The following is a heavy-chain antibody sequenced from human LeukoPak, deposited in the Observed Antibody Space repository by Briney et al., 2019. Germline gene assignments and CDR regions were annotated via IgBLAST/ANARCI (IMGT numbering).Heavy chain of an antibody. D-gene: IGHD3-9*01. Sequence: GGSLRLSCAASGFTVSSNYMSWVRQAPGKGLEWVSVIYSGGSTYYADSVKGRFTISRDNSKNTLYLQMNSLRAEVTAVYYGARTCVLICDLGSYFDYWGQGTLVTVSS. V-gene: IGHV3-53*01. CDR1: GFTVSSNY. CDR2: IYSGGST. CDR3: ARTCVLICDLGSYFDY. J-gene: IGHJ4*02.